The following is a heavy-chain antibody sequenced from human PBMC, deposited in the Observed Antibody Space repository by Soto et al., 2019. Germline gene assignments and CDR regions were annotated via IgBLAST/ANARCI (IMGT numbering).Heavy chain of an antibody. D-gene: IGHD6-6*01. J-gene: IGHJ6*02. CDR1: GFTFSSYA. Sequence: GGSLRLSCAASGFTFSSYAMSWVRQAPGKGLEWVSAISGSGGSTYYADSVKGRFTISRDNSKNTLYLQMNSLRAEDTAVYYCAKDLCSSSSCTHYYYGMDVWGQGTTVTVSS. CDR2: ISGSGGST. CDR3: AKDLCSSSSCTHYYYGMDV. V-gene: IGHV3-23*01.